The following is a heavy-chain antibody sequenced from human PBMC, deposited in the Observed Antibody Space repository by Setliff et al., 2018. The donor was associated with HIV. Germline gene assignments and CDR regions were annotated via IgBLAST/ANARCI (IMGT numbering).Heavy chain of an antibody. J-gene: IGHJ4*02. D-gene: IGHD3-10*01. CDR2: IIPILGIA. CDR3: AGSSPTTYYSGSWSPPLDY. Sequence: SVKVSCKASGGTFSSCAISWVRQAPGQGLEWMGGIIPILGIANYAQKFQGRVTMTTDTSTNTAYMELRSLRSDDTAVYYCAGSSPTTYYSGSWSPPLDYWGQGTLVTASS. CDR1: GGTFSSCA. V-gene: IGHV1-69*10.